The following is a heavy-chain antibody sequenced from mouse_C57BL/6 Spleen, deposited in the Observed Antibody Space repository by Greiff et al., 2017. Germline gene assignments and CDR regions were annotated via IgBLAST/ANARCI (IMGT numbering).Heavy chain of an antibody. CDR2: ISSGSSTI. Sequence: EVMLVESGGGLVKPGGSLKLSCAASGFTFSDYGMHWVRQAPEKGLEWVAYISSGSSTIYYADTVKGRFTISRDKAKNTLFLQMTSLRSEDTAMYYCARGDYDGEYYGDYGGQGTTLTVSS. CDR1: GFTFSDYG. J-gene: IGHJ2*01. V-gene: IGHV5-17*01. CDR3: ARGDYDGEYYGDY. D-gene: IGHD2-4*01.